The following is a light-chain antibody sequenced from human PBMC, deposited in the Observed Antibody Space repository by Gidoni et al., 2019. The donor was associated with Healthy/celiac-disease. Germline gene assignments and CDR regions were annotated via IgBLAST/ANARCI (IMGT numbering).Light chain of an antibody. J-gene: IGLJ2*01. CDR3: AAWDDSLNGRV. Sequence: QSVLTQPPSASGTPGQRVPIPCSGSSPNIGSNTVNWSQQLPGTAPKLLIYSNNQRPSGVPDRFSGSKSGTSASLAISGLQSEDEADYYCAAWDDSLNGRVFGGGTKLTVL. CDR1: SPNIGSNT. CDR2: SNN. V-gene: IGLV1-44*01.